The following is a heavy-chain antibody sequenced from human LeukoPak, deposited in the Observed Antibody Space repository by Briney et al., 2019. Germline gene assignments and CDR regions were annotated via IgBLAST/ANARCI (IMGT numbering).Heavy chain of an antibody. Sequence: ASVKVSCKASGYTFTSYGISWVRQAPGQGLEWMGWINPNSGGTNYAQKFQGRVTMTRDTSISTAYMELSRLRSDDTAVYYCARDRVVGYSYVDYWGQGTLVTVSS. J-gene: IGHJ4*02. CDR3: ARDRVVGYSYVDY. D-gene: IGHD5-18*01. V-gene: IGHV1-2*02. CDR2: INPNSGGT. CDR1: GYTFTSYG.